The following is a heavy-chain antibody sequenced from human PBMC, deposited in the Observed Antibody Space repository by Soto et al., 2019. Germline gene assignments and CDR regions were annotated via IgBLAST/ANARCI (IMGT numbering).Heavy chain of an antibody. CDR2: TYYRSKWYN. Sequence: PSQTLSLTCAISGDSVSSSSAAWDCSSQSASRGLEWLGRTYYRSKWYNDYAVSVKSRITINPDTSKNQFSLQLNSVTPEDTAVYYCARGISSSWAPHFDYWGQGTLVTVSS. D-gene: IGHD6-13*01. V-gene: IGHV6-1*01. CDR3: ARGISSSWAPHFDY. CDR1: GDSVSSSSAA. J-gene: IGHJ4*02.